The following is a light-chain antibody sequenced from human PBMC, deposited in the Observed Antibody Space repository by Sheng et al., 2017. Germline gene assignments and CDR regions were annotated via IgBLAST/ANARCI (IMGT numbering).Light chain of an antibody. CDR3: QQYTNWPRGT. CDR1: QSIDRD. CDR2: GAS. V-gene: IGKV3-15*01. J-gene: IGKJ1*01. Sequence: EIVMTQSPATLSVSPGERATLSCRASQSIDRDLAWYHQRPGQPPRLLIYGASIRATGVPARFNGSGSGTKFTLTISSLQSEDFALYFCQQYTNWPRGTFGPGTQGGNQT.